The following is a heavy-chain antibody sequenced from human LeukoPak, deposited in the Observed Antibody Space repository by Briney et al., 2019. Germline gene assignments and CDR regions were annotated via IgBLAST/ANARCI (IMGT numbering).Heavy chain of an antibody. J-gene: IGHJ4*02. CDR1: GYTFTGYY. CDR2: INPNSGGT. D-gene: IGHD2-2*01. CDR3: ARALYHTFDY. V-gene: IGHV1-2*02. Sequence: ASVKVSCKASGYTFTGYYMHWVRQAPGQGLEWMGWINPNSGGTNYAQKFQGRVTMTEDTSTDTAYMELSSLRSEDTAVYYCARALYHTFDYWGQGTLVTVSS.